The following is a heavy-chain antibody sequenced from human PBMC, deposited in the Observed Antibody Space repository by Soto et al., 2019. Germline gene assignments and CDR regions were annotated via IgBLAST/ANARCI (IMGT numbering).Heavy chain of an antibody. J-gene: IGHJ6*02. CDR2: INVDGSRT. D-gene: IGHD3-10*01. Sequence: GSLRLSCVASGFTFSTYWMHWVRQAPGKGLVWVSRINVDGSRTNYAGSVKGRFTISRDNAKNTLFLQMNSLRAEDTAVYYCARDRVPNHVDDYYYGMDVWGQGTTVTVYS. V-gene: IGHV3-74*01. CDR3: ARDRVPNHVDDYYYGMDV. CDR1: GFTFSTYW.